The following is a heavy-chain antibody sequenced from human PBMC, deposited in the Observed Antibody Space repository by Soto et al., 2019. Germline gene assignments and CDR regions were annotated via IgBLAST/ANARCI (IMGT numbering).Heavy chain of an antibody. CDR3: ARREDTFDF. J-gene: IGHJ4*02. CDR2: VYSSGRT. CDR1: GVSIINNY. Sequence: SETLSLTCAVSGVSIINNYWTWIRQPAGKGLEWLGRVYSSGRTTYNPSLTSRLTMSVDTSKNQFSLHLTSVTAADTAVYYCARREDTFDFWGQGMLVTVS. V-gene: IGHV4-4*07.